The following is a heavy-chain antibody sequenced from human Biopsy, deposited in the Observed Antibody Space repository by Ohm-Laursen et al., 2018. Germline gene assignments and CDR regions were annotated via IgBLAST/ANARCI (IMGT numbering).Heavy chain of an antibody. D-gene: IGHD3-9*01. CDR1: GFNFVSYA. J-gene: IGHJ5*01. V-gene: IGHV3-23*01. Sequence: SLRLSCAASGFNFVSYAMSWVRQAPGKGLEWVSTITSSGGSTYFADSVKGRFTISRDNSKNRLYLQMNSLRGEDTAVYYCAKQGATILSSFDSWGQGTLVTVSS. CDR3: AKQGATILSSFDS. CDR2: ITSSGGST.